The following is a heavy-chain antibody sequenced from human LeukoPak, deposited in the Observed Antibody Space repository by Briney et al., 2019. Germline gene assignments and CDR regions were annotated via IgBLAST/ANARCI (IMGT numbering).Heavy chain of an antibody. CDR3: AADRKIVGTTSAYIY. Sequence: GASVKVSCRVPEYTPTELHMYWVCQAPGKGLEWMGGFGPDHTESIYAQKFQGRVTMTEDATTDAAYMELRNLKSDDTAVYFCAADRKIVGTTSAYIYWGQGTLVTVSS. CDR2: FGPDHTES. D-gene: IGHD1-26*01. V-gene: IGHV1-24*01. J-gene: IGHJ4*02. CDR1: EYTPTELH.